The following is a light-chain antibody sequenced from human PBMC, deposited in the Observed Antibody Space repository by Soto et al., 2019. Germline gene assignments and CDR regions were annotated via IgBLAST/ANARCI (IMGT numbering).Light chain of an antibody. CDR2: DAS. CDR1: QSVGSNK. Sequence: EIELTQSPGTLSLSPGERATLSCRASQSVGSNKLAWYQQKRGQAPRFLMYDASTRATGIPDRFSGSGSGTDFTLTISRLEPEDFAVYYCQQYGSTPLTFGGGTKVEIK. J-gene: IGKJ4*01. CDR3: QQYGSTPLT. V-gene: IGKV3-20*01.